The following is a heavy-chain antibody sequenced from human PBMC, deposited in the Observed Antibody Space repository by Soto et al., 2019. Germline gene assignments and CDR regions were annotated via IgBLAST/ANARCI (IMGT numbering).Heavy chain of an antibody. J-gene: IGHJ4*02. CDR2: ISGSGGST. CDR3: AKGDYYDSRAYYYVDY. Sequence: PGGSLRLSCAASGFTFRSYAMTWVRQAPGKGLEWVSGISGSGGSTYYADSVKGRFTISRDNSKNTLYLQMNSLRAEDTAVYYCAKGDYYDSRAYYYVDYWGQGTLVTVSS. D-gene: IGHD3-22*01. V-gene: IGHV3-23*01. CDR1: GFTFRSYA.